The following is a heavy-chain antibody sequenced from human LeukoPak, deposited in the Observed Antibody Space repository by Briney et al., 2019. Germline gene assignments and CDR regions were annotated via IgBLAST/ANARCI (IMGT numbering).Heavy chain of an antibody. Sequence: SETLSLTCTVSGGSISSYYWSWIRQPPGKGLEWIGYIHSSGNTNYNPSLKSRVTISVDTSKNQFSLKLSSVTAADTAVYYCARMGGYSGYATHWGQGTLATVSS. D-gene: IGHD5-12*01. J-gene: IGHJ4*02. CDR2: IHSSGNT. CDR1: GGSISSYY. V-gene: IGHV4-59*08. CDR3: ARMGGYSGYATH.